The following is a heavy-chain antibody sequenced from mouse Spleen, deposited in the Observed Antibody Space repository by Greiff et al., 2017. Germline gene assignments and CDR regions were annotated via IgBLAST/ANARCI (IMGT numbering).Heavy chain of an antibody. CDR2: ISDGGSYT. CDR1: GFTFSDYY. Sequence: EVKVVESGGGLVKPGGSLKLSCAASGFTFSDYYMYWVRQTPEKRLEWVATISDGGSYTYYPDSVKGRFTISRDNAKNNLYLQMSSLKSEDTAMYYCARDPHYGSSHVYAYWGQGTLVTVSA. CDR3: ARDPHYGSSHVYAY. J-gene: IGHJ3*01. D-gene: IGHD1-1*01. V-gene: IGHV5-4*02.